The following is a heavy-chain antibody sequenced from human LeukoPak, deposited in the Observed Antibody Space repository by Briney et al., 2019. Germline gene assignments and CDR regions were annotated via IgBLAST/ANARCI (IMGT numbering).Heavy chain of an antibody. CDR2: INPNNGGT. Sequence: GASVKVSCKASGYTFTGYYLHWVRQAPGQGLEWVVWINPNNGGTNYAQTFQGRVTMTRDTSISTAYMELSRLRSDDTAVYYCARGSGSYKGDFDYWGQGTLVTVSS. D-gene: IGHD1-26*01. V-gene: IGHV1-2*02. CDR1: GYTFTGYY. CDR3: ARGSGSYKGDFDY. J-gene: IGHJ4*02.